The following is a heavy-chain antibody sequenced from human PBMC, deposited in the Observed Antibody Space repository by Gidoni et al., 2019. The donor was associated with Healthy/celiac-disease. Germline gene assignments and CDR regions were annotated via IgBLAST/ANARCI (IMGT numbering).Heavy chain of an antibody. CDR1: GFTFSSYG. CDR2: IWYDGSNK. Sequence: QVQLVESGGGVVQPGRSLRLSCAASGFTFSSYGMHWVRQAPGKGLEWVAVIWYDGSNKYYADSVKGRFTISRDNSKNTLYLQMNSLRAEDTAVYYCARDWVHGAYYYYGMDVWGQGTTVTVSS. D-gene: IGHD4-17*01. V-gene: IGHV3-33*01. CDR3: ARDWVHGAYYYYGMDV. J-gene: IGHJ6*02.